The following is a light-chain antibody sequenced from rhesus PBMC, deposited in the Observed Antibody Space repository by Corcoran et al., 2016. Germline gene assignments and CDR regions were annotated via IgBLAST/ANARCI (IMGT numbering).Light chain of an antibody. CDR2: RVS. V-gene: IGKV1-69*01. CDR3: QQHDTYPWT. J-gene: IGKJ1*01. Sequence: DIQMTQSPSSLSASVGDRVTITCRARQGINNWLAWYQQKPGKAPKLLIYRVSKLEAGVPSRISASGSGTDFTLTNSSLQPEDIARYYWQQHDTYPWTFGQGTKVEIK. CDR1: QGINNW.